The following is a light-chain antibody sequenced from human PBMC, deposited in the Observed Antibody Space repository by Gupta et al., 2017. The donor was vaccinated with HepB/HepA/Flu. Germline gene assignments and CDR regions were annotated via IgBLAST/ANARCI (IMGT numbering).Light chain of an antibody. CDR3: QKDDWAPST. CDR1: QGISNF. V-gene: IGKV1-27*01. J-gene: IGKJ1*01. CDR2: AAS. Sequence: DIQMTQSPSSLSASVGDRVTITCRASQGISNFLAWYQETPGNVPTLLIYAASTVKSSVPPRISCSCSGPECTLTISSLQPEDGATFSCQKDDWAPSTFGKGTKVEIK.